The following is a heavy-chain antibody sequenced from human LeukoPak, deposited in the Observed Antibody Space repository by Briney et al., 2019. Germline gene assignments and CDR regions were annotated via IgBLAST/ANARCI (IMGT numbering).Heavy chain of an antibody. CDR3: ARTEFDAFDI. V-gene: IGHV4-59*01. CDR1: GGSISSYY. CDR2: IYYSGST. Sequence: SETLSLTCTVSGGSISSYYWSWIRQPPGKGLEWIGYIYYSGSTNYHPSLKSRVTISVDTSKNQFSLKLSSVTAADTAVYYCARTEFDAFDIWGQGTMVTVSS. D-gene: IGHD3-10*01. J-gene: IGHJ3*02.